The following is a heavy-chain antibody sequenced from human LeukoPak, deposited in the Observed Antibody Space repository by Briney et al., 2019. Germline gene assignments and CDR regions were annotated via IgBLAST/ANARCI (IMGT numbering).Heavy chain of an antibody. CDR1: GGSFSGYY. V-gene: IGHV4-34*01. CDR2: INHSGST. J-gene: IGHJ5*02. CDR3: ARVGRRYCSSTSCNHQRNWFDP. D-gene: IGHD2-2*01. Sequence: SETLSLTCAVYGGSFSGYYWSWIRQPPGEGLEWIGEINHSGSTNYNPSLKSRVTISVDTSKNQFSLKLSSVTAADTAVYYCARVGRRYCSSTSCNHQRNWFDPWGQGTLVTVSS.